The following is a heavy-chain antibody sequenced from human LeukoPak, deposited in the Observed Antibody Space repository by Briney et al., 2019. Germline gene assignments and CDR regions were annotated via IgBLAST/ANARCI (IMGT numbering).Heavy chain of an antibody. Sequence: SETLSLTCTVSGGSISSGDYYWSWIRQPPGKGLEWIGYIYYSGSTYYNPSLKSRVTISVDTSKNQFSLKLSSVTAADTAVYYCARGEVLDIVATNYYYGMDVWGQGTTVTVSS. J-gene: IGHJ6*02. CDR1: GGSISSGDYY. D-gene: IGHD5-12*01. CDR3: ARGEVLDIVATNYYYGMDV. CDR2: IYYSGST. V-gene: IGHV4-30-4*01.